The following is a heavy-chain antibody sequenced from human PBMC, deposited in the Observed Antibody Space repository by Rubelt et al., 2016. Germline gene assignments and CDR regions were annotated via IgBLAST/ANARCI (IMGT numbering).Heavy chain of an antibody. CDR1: GYPFATYA. CDR2: IDAGNGDT. Sequence: QVQLVQSGAEVKRPGASVKVSCKASGYPFATYAMHWVRQAPGQRLEWMGWIDAGNGDTKYSINRPGRVTFTRDTSASTAYMELSSLRSEDTAVYYCRGIWGSYIDYWGQGTLVTVSS. D-gene: IGHD3-16*01. CDR3: RGIWGSYIDY. V-gene: IGHV1-3*01. J-gene: IGHJ4*02.